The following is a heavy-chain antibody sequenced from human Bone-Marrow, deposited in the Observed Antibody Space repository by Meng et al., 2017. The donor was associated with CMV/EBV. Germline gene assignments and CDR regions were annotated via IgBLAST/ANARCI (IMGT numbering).Heavy chain of an antibody. CDR2: IYYSGST. CDR1: VGSISSYY. J-gene: IGHJ4*02. CDR3: ARVSITIFGVVIFYYFDY. D-gene: IGHD3-3*01. V-gene: IGHV4-59*01. Sequence: SETLSLTCTVSVGSISSYYWSWIRQPPGKGLEWIGYIYYSGSTNYNPSLKSRVTISVDTSKNQFSLKLSSVTAADTAVYYCARVSITIFGVVIFYYFDYWGQGTLVSVSS.